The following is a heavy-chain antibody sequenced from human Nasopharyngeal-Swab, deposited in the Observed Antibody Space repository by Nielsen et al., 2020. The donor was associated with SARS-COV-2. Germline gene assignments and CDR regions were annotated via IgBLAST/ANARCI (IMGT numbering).Heavy chain of an antibody. CDR3: ARDNAIVVVVAATLNY. CDR2: IWYDGSNK. Sequence: GESLKISCAASGFTFSSYGMHWVRQAPGKGLEWVAVIWYDGSNKYYADSVKGRFTISRDNSKNTLYLQMNSLRAEDTAVYYCARDNAIVVVVAATLNYWGQGTLVTVSS. D-gene: IGHD2-15*01. J-gene: IGHJ4*02. V-gene: IGHV3-30*19. CDR1: GFTFSSYG.